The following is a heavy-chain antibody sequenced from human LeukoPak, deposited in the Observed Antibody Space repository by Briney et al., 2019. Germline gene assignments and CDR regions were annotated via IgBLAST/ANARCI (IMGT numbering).Heavy chain of an antibody. Sequence: SETLSLTCTVSGGSISSSSYYWGWIRQPPGKGLEWIGSIYYSGSTYYNPSLKSRVTISVDTSKNQFSLKLSSVTAADTAVYYCAREIMIAFGGVIDWGQGTLVTVSS. CDR3: AREIMIAFGGVID. V-gene: IGHV4-39*07. CDR2: IYYSGST. J-gene: IGHJ4*02. D-gene: IGHD3-16*01. CDR1: GGSISSSSYY.